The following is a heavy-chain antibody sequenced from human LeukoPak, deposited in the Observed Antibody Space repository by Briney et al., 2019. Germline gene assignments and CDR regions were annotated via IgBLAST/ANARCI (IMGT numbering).Heavy chain of an antibody. CDR3: ARASAYYDFWSGYYGTLFDY. V-gene: IGHV1-69*13. D-gene: IGHD3-3*01. Sequence: ASVKVSCKASGGTFSSYAISWVRQAPGQGLEWMGGITPIFGTANYAQKFQGRVTITADESTSTAYVELSSLRSEDTAVYYCARASAYYDFWSGYYGTLFDYWGQGTLVTVSS. CDR2: ITPIFGTA. J-gene: IGHJ4*02. CDR1: GGTFSSYA.